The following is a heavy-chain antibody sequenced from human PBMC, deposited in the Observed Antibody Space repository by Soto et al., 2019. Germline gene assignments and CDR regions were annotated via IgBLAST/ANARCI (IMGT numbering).Heavy chain of an antibody. V-gene: IGHV1-3*01. Sequence: AAVKVSCKASGYTFTSYAMHWVRQAPGQRLEWMGWINAGNGNTRYSQKFQGRVTITRDTSASRAYMVLSSLRSEDTAVYYCARGYVWGSYRLDYWGQGTLVTVSS. J-gene: IGHJ4*02. CDR1: GYTFTSYA. CDR3: ARGYVWGSYRLDY. D-gene: IGHD3-16*02. CDR2: INAGNGNT.